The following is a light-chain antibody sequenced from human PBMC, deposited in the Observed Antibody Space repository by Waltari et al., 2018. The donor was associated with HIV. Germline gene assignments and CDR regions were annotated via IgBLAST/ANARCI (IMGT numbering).Light chain of an antibody. J-gene: IGKJ3*01. V-gene: IGKV1-27*01. CDR2: AAS. CDR1: QGIGNY. CDR3: QKFNSAPLT. Sequence: GDRVTITCRASQGIGNYLAWYQQKPGKVPKLLIYAASSLQSGVPSRFSGSGSGTYFTLTISSLQPEDVATYYCQKFNSAPLTFGPGTNVDLK.